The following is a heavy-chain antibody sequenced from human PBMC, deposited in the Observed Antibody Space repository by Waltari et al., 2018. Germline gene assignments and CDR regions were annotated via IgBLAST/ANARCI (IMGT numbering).Heavy chain of an antibody. CDR2: INPNSGGT. CDR1: GYTFTGYF. CDR3: ATWRENAFDV. Sequence: QVQLVQSGAEMKKRGASVKVSCEACGYTFTGYFIHWVRQAPGQGLEWMGRINPNSGGTNYAQKFQGRVTLTRDKSINTAYMDLSRLTSDDTGMYYCATWRENAFDVWGQGTMVTVST. J-gene: IGHJ3*01. D-gene: IGHD1-1*01. V-gene: IGHV1-2*05.